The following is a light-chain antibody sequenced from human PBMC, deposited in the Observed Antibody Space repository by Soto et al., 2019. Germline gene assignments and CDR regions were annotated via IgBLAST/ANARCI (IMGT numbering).Light chain of an antibody. J-gene: IGKJ3*01. CDR1: QSISRS. CDR3: QQYSDFLIS. Sequence: DIQMTQSPSTLSASVGDRVTITCRASQSISRSFAWYQQKPGKAPSLLIYDASSLEGGVPSRFSGSGFRTEFTLTITNLPPADFATYYCQQYSDFLISFGPGTTVDFK. V-gene: IGKV1-5*01. CDR2: DAS.